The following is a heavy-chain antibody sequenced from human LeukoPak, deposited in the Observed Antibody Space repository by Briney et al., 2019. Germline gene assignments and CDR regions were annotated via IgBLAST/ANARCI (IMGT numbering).Heavy chain of an antibody. CDR3: ARENRLGYYHSLTGSADGLDI. CDR2: INYSGST. D-gene: IGHD3-9*01. J-gene: IGHJ3*02. CDR1: GVSFSSYY. V-gene: IGHV4-34*01. Sequence: SETLSLTCAVYGVSFSSYYWTWIRQPPGKGLEWIGEINYSGSTKYSPSLKSRVTISVDTSKNQFSLKLNSATAADTAVYYCARENRLGYYHSLTGSADGLDIWGQGTMVSVSS.